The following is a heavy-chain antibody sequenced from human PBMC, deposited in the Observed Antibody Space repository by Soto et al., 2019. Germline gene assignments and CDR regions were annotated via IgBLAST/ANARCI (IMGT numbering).Heavy chain of an antibody. CDR2: INPKSGGT. CDR3: ARDYSNYGYYGMDV. D-gene: IGHD4-4*01. CDR1: GYIFTGYY. Sequence: GASVKVSCKVSGYIFTGYYMHWVRQAPGQGLEWMGWINPKSGGTNYVQKFQGRVTMTRDTSISTAYMELSRLRLDDTAVYYCARDYSNYGYYGMDVWGQGTTVTVSS. V-gene: IGHV1-2*02. J-gene: IGHJ6*02.